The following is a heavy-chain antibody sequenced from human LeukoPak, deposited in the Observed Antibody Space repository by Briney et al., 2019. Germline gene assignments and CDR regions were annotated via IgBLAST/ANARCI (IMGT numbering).Heavy chain of an antibody. CDR1: GGSISSGGSY. D-gene: IGHD3-10*01. CDR3: AGSWSSIFFDF. CDR2: IFYSGTT. Sequence: SETLSLTCTVSGGSISSGGSYWNWIRQVPGKGLEWIGYIFYSGTTYYSPSLKSRVAISADMSKNQFSLKLNSVTAADTAIYYCAGSWSSIFFDFWGQGTLVTVSS. J-gene: IGHJ4*02. V-gene: IGHV4-31*03.